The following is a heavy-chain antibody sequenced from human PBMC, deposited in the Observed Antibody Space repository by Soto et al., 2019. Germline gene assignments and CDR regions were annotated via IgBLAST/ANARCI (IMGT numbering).Heavy chain of an antibody. J-gene: IGHJ2*01. Sequence: QVQLLQSGAEVKKPGTSVRVSCRASGYTFKDYDINWVRRAPGQGLEWMGWMNTNSGKTAYARKFHDRITMTRSVSARTAFMELSSLTPEDTAVYYCARRMTWSLWCFDLWGSGTQVTVSS. D-gene: IGHD3-3*01. CDR1: GYTFKDYD. CDR2: MNTNSGKT. V-gene: IGHV1-8*01. CDR3: ARRMTWSLWCFDL.